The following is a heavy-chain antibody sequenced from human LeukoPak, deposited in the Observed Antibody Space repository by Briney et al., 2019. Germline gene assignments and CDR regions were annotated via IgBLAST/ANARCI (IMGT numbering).Heavy chain of an antibody. CDR3: ARGTIFDFDY. V-gene: IGHV4-59*11. Sequence: SDTLSVTCNVSSGSISSHYWHWIRQPPGQGLEWIGYIYYTGGANYNPSLESRLSISLGPSKNQFSLSLSSVAATDTAVFYCARGTIFDFDYWGQGTLVTVSS. J-gene: IGHJ4*02. D-gene: IGHD3-3*02. CDR2: IYYTGGA. CDR1: SGSISSHY.